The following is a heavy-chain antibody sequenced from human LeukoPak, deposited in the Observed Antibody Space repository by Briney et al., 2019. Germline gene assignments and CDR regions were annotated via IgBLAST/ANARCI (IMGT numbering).Heavy chain of an antibody. CDR2: IYYSGST. J-gene: IGHJ4*02. Sequence: PSETLSLTCTVSGGSISSYYWSWIRQPPGKGLEWIGYIYYSGSTNYNPSLKSRVTISVDTSKNQFSLKLSSVTAADTAVYYCARSSDFLYYFDYWGQGTLVTVSS. CDR1: GGSISSYY. CDR3: ARSSDFLYYFDY. D-gene: IGHD2/OR15-2a*01. V-gene: IGHV4-59*08.